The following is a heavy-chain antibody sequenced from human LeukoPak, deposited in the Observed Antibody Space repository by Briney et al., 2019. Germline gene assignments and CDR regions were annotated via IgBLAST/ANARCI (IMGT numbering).Heavy chain of an antibody. CDR1: GFTFSDYY. J-gene: IGHJ5*02. D-gene: IGHD2-15*01. CDR2: TSSSSSYT. V-gene: IGHV3-11*06. Sequence: GGSLRLSCAASGFTFSDYYMSWIRQAPGKGLEWVSYTSSSSSYTNYADSVKGRFTISRDNAKNSLYLRMNSLRAVDTAVYYCAREYRTGSGGHNWFDPWGQGTLVTVSS. CDR3: AREYRTGSGGHNWFDP.